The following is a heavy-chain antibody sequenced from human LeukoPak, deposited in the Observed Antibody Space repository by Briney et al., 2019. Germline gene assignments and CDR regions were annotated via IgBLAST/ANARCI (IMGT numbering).Heavy chain of an antibody. D-gene: IGHD3-9*01. CDR1: GFTFSNYA. CDR3: AKWGDFDVLTGYYVPDF. V-gene: IGHV3-23*01. J-gene: IGHJ4*02. CDR2: ITGSGGNT. Sequence: AGGSLRLSCAASGFTFSNYAMSWVRQAPGKGLEWVSAITGSGGNTYYADSVKGRFTISRDNSKNMLYLQMNSLRDEDTAVYYCAKWGDFDVLTGYYVPDFWGQGTLVTVSS.